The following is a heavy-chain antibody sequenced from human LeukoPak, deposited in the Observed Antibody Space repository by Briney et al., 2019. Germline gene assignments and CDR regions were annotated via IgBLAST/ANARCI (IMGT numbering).Heavy chain of an antibody. Sequence: SETLSLTCAVYGESFSGYYWSWIRQPPGKGLEWIGEINHSGSTNYNPSLKSRVTISVDTSKNQFSLKLSSVTAADTAVYYCARRAVYYDSSGRANWFDPWGQGTLVTVSS. CDR3: ARRAVYYDSSGRANWFDP. J-gene: IGHJ5*02. V-gene: IGHV4-34*01. CDR1: GESFSGYY. D-gene: IGHD3-22*01. CDR2: INHSGST.